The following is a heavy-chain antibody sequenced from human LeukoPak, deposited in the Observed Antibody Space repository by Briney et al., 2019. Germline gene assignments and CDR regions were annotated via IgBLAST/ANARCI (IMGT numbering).Heavy chain of an antibody. CDR2: INHSGST. V-gene: IGHV4-34*01. CDR3: AREGQDYYDSSGYSNWFDP. Sequence: SETLSLTCAVYGGSFSGYYWSWIRQPPGKGLEWIGEINHSGSTNYNPSLKSRVTISVDTSKNQFSLKLSSVTAADTAVYYCAREGQDYYDSSGYSNWFDPWGQGTLVTVSS. D-gene: IGHD3-22*01. J-gene: IGHJ5*02. CDR1: GGSFSGYY.